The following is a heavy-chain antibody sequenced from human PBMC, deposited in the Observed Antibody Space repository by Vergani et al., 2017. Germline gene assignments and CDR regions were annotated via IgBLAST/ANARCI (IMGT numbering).Heavy chain of an antibody. D-gene: IGHD6-13*01. CDR2: ISSSSSYI. CDR3: ARLGLTASRREAPVFDY. Sequence: EVQLVESGGGLVKPGGSLRLSCAASGFTFSSYSMNWVRQAPGKGLEWVSSISSSSSYIYYADSVKGRFTISKDNAKNSLYLQMNSLRAEDTAVYFCARLGLTASRREAPVFDYWGQGTLVTVSS. V-gene: IGHV3-21*01. CDR1: GFTFSSYS. J-gene: IGHJ4*02.